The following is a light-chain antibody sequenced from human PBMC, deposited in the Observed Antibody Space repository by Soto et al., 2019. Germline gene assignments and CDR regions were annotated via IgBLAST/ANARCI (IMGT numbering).Light chain of an antibody. J-gene: IGKJ4*01. V-gene: IGKV1-39*01. CDR1: QSITTY. Sequence: DIQMTQSPSSLSASVGDRVTITCRASQSITTYLNWYQQKPGKAPKLLISAASSLQSGVPSRFSGSGFGTDFTLIVGSLQLEDFATYYCQQSYNTPLTFGGGTKVEIK. CDR3: QQSYNTPLT. CDR2: AAS.